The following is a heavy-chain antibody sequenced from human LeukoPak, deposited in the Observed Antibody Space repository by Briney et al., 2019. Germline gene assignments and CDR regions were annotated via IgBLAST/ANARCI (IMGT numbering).Heavy chain of an antibody. CDR2: IYHSGTT. V-gene: IGHV4-38-2*01. CDR3: VRGVATVVNRFDY. J-gene: IGHJ4*02. CDR1: GYSISSGYY. Sequence: SETLSLTCAVSGYSISSGYYWGWTRQPPGKGLEWIGSIYHSGTTYYNSSLKSRVTISVDTSKNQFSLNLNSVTAADTAVYYCVRGVATVVNRFDYWGQGTLVTVSS. D-gene: IGHD5-12*01.